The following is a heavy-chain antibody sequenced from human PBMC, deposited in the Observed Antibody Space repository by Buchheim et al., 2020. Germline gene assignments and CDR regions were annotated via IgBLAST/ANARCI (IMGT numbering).Heavy chain of an antibody. CDR2: IYYSGST. CDR1: GGSISSSSYY. J-gene: IGHJ2*01. D-gene: IGHD4-17*01. CDR3: ATQTTVSSHWYFDL. Sequence: QLQLQESGPGLVKPSETLSLTCTASGGSISSSSYYWGWIRQPPGKGLEWIGSIYYSGSTYYNPSLKSRVTISVDTSKNQFSLKLSSVTAADTAVYYCATQTTVSSHWYFDLWGRGTL. V-gene: IGHV4-39*01.